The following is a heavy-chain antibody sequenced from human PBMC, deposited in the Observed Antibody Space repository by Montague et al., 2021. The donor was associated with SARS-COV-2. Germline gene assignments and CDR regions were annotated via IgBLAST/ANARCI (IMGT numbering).Heavy chain of an antibody. Sequence: IGSTNYNPSLKSLVTISVDTSKNQFSLKLSSVTAADTAVSYCARYYYEFWSGYYSHYYFSEWGKGTL. D-gene: IGHD3-3*01. CDR2: IGST. J-gene: IGHJ4*02. V-gene: IGHV4-59*01. CDR3: ARYYYEFWSGYYSHYYFSE.